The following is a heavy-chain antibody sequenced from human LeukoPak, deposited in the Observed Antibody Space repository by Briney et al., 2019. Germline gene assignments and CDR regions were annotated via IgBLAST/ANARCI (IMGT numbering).Heavy chain of an antibody. J-gene: IGHJ4*02. CDR3: ARVSGLVLFDY. CDR2: INHSEST. V-gene: IGHV4-34*01. D-gene: IGHD3/OR15-3a*01. Sequence: PSETLSLTCAVYGGSFSGYYWSWIRQPPGKGLEWIGEINHSESTNYNPSLKSRVTISVDTSKNQFSLKLSSATAADTAVYYCARVSGLVLFDYWGQGTLVTVSS. CDR1: GGSFSGYY.